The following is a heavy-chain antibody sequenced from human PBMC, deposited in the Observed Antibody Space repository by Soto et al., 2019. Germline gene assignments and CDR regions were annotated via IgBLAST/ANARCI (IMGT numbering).Heavy chain of an antibody. CDR3: VRGGGGYF. J-gene: IGHJ4*01. CDR2: ISAYNGHT. D-gene: IGHD3-16*01. CDR1: GYTFTNYG. V-gene: IGHV1-18*01. Sequence: QVQLVQSGVEVKKPGASVKVSCKAMGYTFTNYGLSWVRQSPGEGLEWLGWISAYNGHTKYTQKVQDRITLTTNTSPSRADLRLRSLKSDDTAVYYCVRGGGGYF.